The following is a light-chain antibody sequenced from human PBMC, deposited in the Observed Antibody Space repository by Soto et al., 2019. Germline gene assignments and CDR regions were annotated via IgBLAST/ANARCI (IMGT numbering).Light chain of an antibody. V-gene: IGLV1-47*01. CDR2: RNN. CDR1: NSFIGSNY. Sequence: QSVLTQPPSASVTPGQRVTISCSGSNSFIGSNYFYWYQQVPGMAPKLLIYRNNERTSGVPDRFSGSRSGTSASLAISGLRSEDEAAYYCAACDDSLRGWVFGGGTKLTVL. CDR3: AACDDSLRGWV. J-gene: IGLJ3*02.